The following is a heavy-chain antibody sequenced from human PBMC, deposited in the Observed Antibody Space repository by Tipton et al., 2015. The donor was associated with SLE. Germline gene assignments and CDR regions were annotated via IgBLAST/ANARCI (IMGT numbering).Heavy chain of an antibody. CDR2: IYHSGNT. CDR3: ARDGDAIVGTTGAFDI. J-gene: IGHJ3*02. Sequence: LRLSCSVSGDSLSIAGYYWSWIRQRPGKGLEWIGNIYHSGNTHYSPSLRSRVTISIDTSKNQFSLRLTSVTAADTAVYYCARDGDAIVGTTGAFDIWGQGTMVTVSA. V-gene: IGHV4-31*02. D-gene: IGHD1-14*01. CDR1: GDSLSIAGYY.